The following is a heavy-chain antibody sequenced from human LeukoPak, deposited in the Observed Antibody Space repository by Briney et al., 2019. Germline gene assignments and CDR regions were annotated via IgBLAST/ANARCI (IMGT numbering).Heavy chain of an antibody. V-gene: IGHV4-59*01. D-gene: IGHD3-10*01. J-gene: IGHJ4*02. CDR2: IYYSGST. Sequence: SETLSLTCTVSGGSTSSYYWSWIRQPPGKGLEWIGYIYYSGSTNYNPSLKSRVTISVDTSKNQFSLKLSSVTAADTAVYYCARHEVVRGVIIYGFDYWGQGTLVTVSS. CDR1: GGSTSSYY. CDR3: ARHEVVRGVIIYGFDY.